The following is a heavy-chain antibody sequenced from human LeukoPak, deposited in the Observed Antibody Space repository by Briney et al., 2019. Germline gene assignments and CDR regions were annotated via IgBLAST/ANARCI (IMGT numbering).Heavy chain of an antibody. J-gene: IGHJ4*02. CDR2: ISDSGSST. D-gene: IGHD5-12*01. CDR1: GFTFSSYA. Sequence: GGSLRLSCAASGFTFSSYAMSWVRQAPGKGLEWVSGISDSGSSTYYADSVKGRFTISRDNSKNTLYLQMNSLRVEDAAVYYCAKVVGLVATPYFDYWGQGTLVAVSS. V-gene: IGHV3-23*01. CDR3: AKVVGLVATPYFDY.